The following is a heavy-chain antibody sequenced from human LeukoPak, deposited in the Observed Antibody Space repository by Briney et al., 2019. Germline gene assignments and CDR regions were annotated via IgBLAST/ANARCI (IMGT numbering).Heavy chain of an antibody. D-gene: IGHD2-21*02. V-gene: IGHV4-61*02. CDR3: AKGDGAHLDY. CDR2: IYTSGST. J-gene: IGHJ4*02. Sequence: PSETLSLTCTVSGGSISSGSYYWSWIRQPAGKGLEWIGRIYTSGSTNYNPSLKSRVTISVDTSKNQFSLKLSSVTAADTAVYYCAKGDGAHLDYWGQGTLVTVSS. CDR1: GGSISSGSYY.